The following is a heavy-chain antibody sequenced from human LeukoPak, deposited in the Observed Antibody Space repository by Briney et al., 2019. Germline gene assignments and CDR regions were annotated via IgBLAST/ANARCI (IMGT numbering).Heavy chain of an antibody. V-gene: IGHV4-59*01. CDR2: IYYSGST. CDR1: GGSISSYY. D-gene: IGHD6-13*01. J-gene: IGHJ4*02. Sequence: SETLSLTCTVSGGSISSYYWSWIRQPPGKGLEWIGYIYYSGSTNYNPSLKSRVTISVDTSKNQFSLKLSSVTAADTAVYYCARINSIAAAILDYWGQGTLVTVSS. CDR3: ARINSIAAAILDY.